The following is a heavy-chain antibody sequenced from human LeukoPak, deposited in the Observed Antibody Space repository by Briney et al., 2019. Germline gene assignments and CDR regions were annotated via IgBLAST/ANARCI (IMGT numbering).Heavy chain of an antibody. V-gene: IGHV3-21*01. D-gene: IGHD1-26*01. J-gene: IGHJ4*02. CDR3: ARADLSGSYFHPHFLDY. Sequence: GGSLRLSCAASGFTFSNYEMYWVRQAPGKGLEWVSSISDSSSYIYYADSVRGRFTISRDNAKNSLYLQMNSLRAEDTAMYYCARADLSGSYFHPHFLDYWGQGTLVTVSS. CDR2: ISDSSSYI. CDR1: GFTFSNYE.